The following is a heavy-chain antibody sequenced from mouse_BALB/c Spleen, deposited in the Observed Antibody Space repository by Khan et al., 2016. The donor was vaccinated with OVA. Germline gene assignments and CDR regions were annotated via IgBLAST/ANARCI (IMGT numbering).Heavy chain of an antibody. V-gene: IGHV3-2*02. CDR1: GYSITSDYA. CDR3: ARSVTVTTVVATDFDY. D-gene: IGHD1-1*01. CDR2: ISYSGRT. Sequence: EVQLQESGPGLVKPSQSLSLTCTVTGYSITSDYAWNWIRQFPGNKLEWMGYISYSGRTSYNPSLKSRISITRDTSKNPSFLQLTSVTTEEPAQYYCARSVTVTTVVATDFDYWGQGTTLTVSS. J-gene: IGHJ2*01.